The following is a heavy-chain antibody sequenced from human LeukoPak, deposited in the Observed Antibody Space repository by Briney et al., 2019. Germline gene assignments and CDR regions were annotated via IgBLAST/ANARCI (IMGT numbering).Heavy chain of an antibody. CDR3: ARDRGGSYYPEYFQH. V-gene: IGHV3-21*01. D-gene: IGHD1-26*01. J-gene: IGHJ1*01. Sequence: GGSLRLSCAASGFTFSSYSMNWVRQAPGKGLEWVSSISSSSSYIYYADSVKGRFTISRDNAKNSLYLQMNSLRAEDTAVYYCARDRGGSYYPEYFQHWGQGTLVTVSS. CDR1: GFTFSSYS. CDR2: ISSSSSYI.